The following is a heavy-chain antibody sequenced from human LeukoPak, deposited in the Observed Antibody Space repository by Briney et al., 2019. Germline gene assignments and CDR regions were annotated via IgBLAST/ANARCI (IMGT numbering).Heavy chain of an antibody. D-gene: IGHD3-10*01. CDR2: ILTSVTN. V-gene: IGHV4-4*09. CDR3: ARLRVSGRYLSCFDY. J-gene: IGHJ4*02. Sequence: ETLSVTRRVSLGSSSLSHWSGVRQPRARGREGMGSILTSVTNNYDPPLKSRLTTPVATSKNEFTLRLNSVTAADTAVYYCARLRVSGRYLSCFDYWGQGTLVTVSS. CDR1: LGSSSLSH.